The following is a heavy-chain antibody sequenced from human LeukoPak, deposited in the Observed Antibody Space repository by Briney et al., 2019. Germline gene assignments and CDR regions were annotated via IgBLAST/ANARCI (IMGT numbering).Heavy chain of an antibody. CDR1: GFTVSSNY. Sequence: GGSLRLSCAASGFTVSSNYMSWVRQAPGKGLEWVSVIYSGGSTYYADSVKGRFTISRDNSKNTLYLQMNSLRAEDTAVYYCARIAAAGPFDYWGQGTLVTVSS. V-gene: IGHV3-66*01. J-gene: IGHJ4*02. CDR3: ARIAAAGPFDY. CDR2: IYSGGST. D-gene: IGHD6-13*01.